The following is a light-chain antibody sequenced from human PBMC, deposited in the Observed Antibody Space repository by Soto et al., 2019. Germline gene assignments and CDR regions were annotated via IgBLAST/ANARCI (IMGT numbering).Light chain of an antibody. Sequence: DIPLTQSPSFLSASVGDRVTITCRASQGINSYLAWYQQKPGKAPKLLIYAASTLQSGVPSRFSGSGSGTEFTLTISSLQPEDFATYYCQQLNNYLALTFGGGTKVEIK. J-gene: IGKJ4*01. CDR3: QQLNNYLALT. V-gene: IGKV1-9*01. CDR2: AAS. CDR1: QGINSY.